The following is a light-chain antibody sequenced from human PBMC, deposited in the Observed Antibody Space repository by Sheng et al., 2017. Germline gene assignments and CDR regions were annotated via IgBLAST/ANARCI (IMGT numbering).Light chain of an antibody. V-gene: IGKV3-20*01. CDR2: GAS. Sequence: EIVLTQSPVTLSLSSGERATLSCRASQSVRSYLAWFQQKPGQAPRLLIYGASSRATDIPDRFSGSGSGTDFTLTISRLEPEDFAVYYCQQYDSSPWTFGQGTKVEIK. CDR1: QSVRSY. J-gene: IGKJ1*01. CDR3: QQYDSSPWT.